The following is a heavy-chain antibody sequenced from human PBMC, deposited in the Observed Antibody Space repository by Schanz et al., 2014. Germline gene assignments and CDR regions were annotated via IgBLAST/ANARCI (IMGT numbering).Heavy chain of an antibody. V-gene: IGHV1-18*01. D-gene: IGHD3-10*01. Sequence: QLMQSGSEVRKPGASVKVSCKASGYIFGSHGMTWVRQAPGQGPELMGWINAHTGNTQYAQKFQGRVNMTRDTVTTTVHLELTRLRTYDTAIYYCARVHIATYHYNSPGAFDIWGQGTRVTVSS. J-gene: IGHJ3*02. CDR1: GYIFGSHG. CDR3: ARVHIATYHYNSPGAFDI. CDR2: INAHTGNT.